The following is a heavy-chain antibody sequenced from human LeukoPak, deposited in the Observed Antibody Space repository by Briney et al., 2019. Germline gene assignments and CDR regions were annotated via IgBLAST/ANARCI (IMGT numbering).Heavy chain of an antibody. CDR2: ISAYNGNT. V-gene: IGHV1-18*01. Sequence: GASVKVSCKASGYTFTSYGISWVRQAPGQGLEWVGWISAYNGNTNYAQKLQGRVTMTTDTSASTAYMELSSLRSDDTAVYYCARDEHCSSTSCYAALDYWGQGTLVTVSS. D-gene: IGHD2-2*01. CDR1: GYTFTSYG. CDR3: ARDEHCSSTSCYAALDY. J-gene: IGHJ4*02.